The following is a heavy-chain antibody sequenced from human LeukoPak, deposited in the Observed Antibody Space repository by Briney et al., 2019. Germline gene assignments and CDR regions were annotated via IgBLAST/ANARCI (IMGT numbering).Heavy chain of an antibody. CDR3: AKFYDISTRYFDC. D-gene: IGHD3-9*01. V-gene: IGHV3-48*01. CDR2: ISGGSGTI. Sequence: GGSLRLSCAASGFSFNSHSMNWVRQAPGQGLEWVSYISGGSGTIYYADSVKGRFTISRDNSKNTLYLQMNSLRAEDTAVYYCAKFYDISTRYFDCWGQGTLVTVSS. CDR1: GFSFNSHS. J-gene: IGHJ4*02.